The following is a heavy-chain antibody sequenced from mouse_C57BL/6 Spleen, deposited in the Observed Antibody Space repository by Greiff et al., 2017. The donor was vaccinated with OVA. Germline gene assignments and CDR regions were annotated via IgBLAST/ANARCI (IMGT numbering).Heavy chain of an antibody. V-gene: IGHV1-26*01. Sequence: EVKLMESGPELVKPGASVKISCKASGYTFTDYYMNWVKQSHGKSLEWIGDINPNNGGTSYNQKFKGKATLTVDKSSSTAYMELRSLTSEDSAVYYCGRALLRYGYFDYWGQGTTLTVSS. J-gene: IGHJ2*01. CDR2: INPNNGGT. CDR3: GRALLRYGYFDY. D-gene: IGHD1-1*01. CDR1: GYTFTDYY.